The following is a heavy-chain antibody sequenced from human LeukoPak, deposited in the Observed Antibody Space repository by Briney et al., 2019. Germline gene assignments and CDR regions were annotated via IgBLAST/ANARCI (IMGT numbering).Heavy chain of an antibody. CDR3: ARDRIAAADPTYYHYYYMDV. V-gene: IGHV4-39*07. J-gene: IGHJ6*03. CDR2: IYYSGST. CDR1: GGSISSSSYY. D-gene: IGHD6-13*01. Sequence: SETLSLTCTVSGGSISSSSYYWGWIRQPPGKGLEWIGSIYYSGSTYYNPSLKSRVTISVDTSKNQFSLKLSSVTAADTAVYYCARDRIAAADPTYYHYYYMDVWGKGTTVTVSS.